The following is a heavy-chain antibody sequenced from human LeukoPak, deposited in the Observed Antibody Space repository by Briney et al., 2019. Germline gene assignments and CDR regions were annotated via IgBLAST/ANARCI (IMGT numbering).Heavy chain of an antibody. V-gene: IGHV4-39*01. D-gene: IGHD4-17*01. Sequence: KPGGSLRLSCAASGFTVSSNYMSWVRQPPGKGMEWIGSVYYSGSTYHNPSLKSRVTISVDASKNQFSLKLSSVTAADTAVYYCARVLDGDYEDYFDYWGQGTPVTVSS. J-gene: IGHJ4*02. CDR2: VYYSGST. CDR1: GFTVSSNY. CDR3: ARVLDGDYEDYFDY.